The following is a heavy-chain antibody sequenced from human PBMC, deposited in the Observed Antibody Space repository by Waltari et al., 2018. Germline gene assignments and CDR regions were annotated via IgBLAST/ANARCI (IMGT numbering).Heavy chain of an antibody. V-gene: IGHV3-7*03. J-gene: IGHJ4*02. Sequence: VQLVESGGGLVQPGGSLRLSCAASGLTFSSYWMSWVRQAPGKWLEWVANIKQDGREKYYVDSVKGRFTISRDNAKNSLYLQMNSLRAEDTAVYYCARDRISCFDYWGQGTLVTVSS. CDR2: IKQDGREK. CDR1: GLTFSSYW. CDR3: ARDRISCFDY.